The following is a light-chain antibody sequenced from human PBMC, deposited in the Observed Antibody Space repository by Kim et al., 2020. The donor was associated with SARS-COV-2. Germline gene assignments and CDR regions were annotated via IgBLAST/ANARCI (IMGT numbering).Light chain of an antibody. J-gene: IGLJ2*01. Sequence: ALVQTVRLTGHGASLETFYASWYQKKPGQAPVLLIYDKNNRPSGIPDRFSGSSSGNTASLTITGAQAEDEADYYCNSRDSSGNHVIFGGGTQLTVL. V-gene: IGLV3-19*01. CDR2: DKN. CDR1: SLETFY. CDR3: NSRDSSGNHVI.